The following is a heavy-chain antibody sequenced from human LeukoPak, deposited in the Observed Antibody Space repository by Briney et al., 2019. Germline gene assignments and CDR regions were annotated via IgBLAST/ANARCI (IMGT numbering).Heavy chain of an antibody. Sequence: ASVEVSCKASGYTFPGYYIHWVRQAPGQGLEWMGWINPSGGGTNYAQKFQGRVTMTRDTSISTAYMELSRLRSDDTAVYYCARQGISAYPFDYWGQGTLVTVSS. CDR2: INPSGGGT. V-gene: IGHV1-2*02. D-gene: IGHD2/OR15-2a*01. CDR1: GYTFPGYY. CDR3: ARQGISAYPFDY. J-gene: IGHJ4*02.